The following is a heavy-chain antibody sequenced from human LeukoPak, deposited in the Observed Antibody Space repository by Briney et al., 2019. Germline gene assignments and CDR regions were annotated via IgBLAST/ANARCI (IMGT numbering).Heavy chain of an antibody. Sequence: GGSLRLSCAASGFTFSSYAMHWVRQAPGKGLEWVAVISYDGSNKYYADSVKGRFTISRDNSKNTLYLQMNSLRAEDTAVYYCAGDGSSGYLDYWGQGTLVTVSS. CDR3: AGDGSSGYLDY. V-gene: IGHV3-30-3*01. CDR1: GFTFSSYA. D-gene: IGHD6-19*01. J-gene: IGHJ4*02. CDR2: ISYDGSNK.